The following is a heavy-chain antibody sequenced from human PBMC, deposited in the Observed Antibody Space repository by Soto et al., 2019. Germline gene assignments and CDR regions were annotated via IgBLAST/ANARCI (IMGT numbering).Heavy chain of an antibody. J-gene: IGHJ5*02. V-gene: IGHV4-39*01. D-gene: IGHD1-7*01. Sequence: SETLSLTCTVSGGSISSISYYWGWIRQPPGKGLEWIGSIYYSGSTYYNPSLKSRVTISVDTSKNQFSLKLSSVTAADTAVYYCARHFFGAWNYDWFDPWGQGTLVTVSS. CDR2: IYYSGST. CDR1: GGSISSISYY. CDR3: ARHFFGAWNYDWFDP.